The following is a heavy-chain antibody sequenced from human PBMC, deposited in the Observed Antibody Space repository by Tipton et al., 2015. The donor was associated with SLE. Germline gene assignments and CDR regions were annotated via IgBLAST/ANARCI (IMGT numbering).Heavy chain of an antibody. D-gene: IGHD6-13*01. CDR1: GGSISSGSYY. Sequence: TLSLTCTVSGGSISSGSYYWSWIRRPAGKGLERIGRIYTSGSTNYNPSLKSRVTISVDTSKNQFSLKLSSVTAADTAVYYCARDRDKYSSSWYYFDYWGQGTLVTVSS. CDR2: IYTSGST. CDR3: ARDRDKYSSSWYYFDY. J-gene: IGHJ4*02. V-gene: IGHV4-61*02.